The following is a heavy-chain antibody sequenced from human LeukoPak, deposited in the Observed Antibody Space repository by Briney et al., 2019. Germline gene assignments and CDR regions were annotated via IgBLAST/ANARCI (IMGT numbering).Heavy chain of an antibody. CDR2: ISYDETNE. CDR1: GFTFSNYG. J-gene: IGHJ4*02. V-gene: IGHV3-30*04. D-gene: IGHD3-22*01. CDR3: ARGEDSPFDY. Sequence: PGGSLRLSCAASGFTFSNYGVHWVRQAPGKGLEWVAVISYDETNEYYADSVKGRFTISRDNSKNTLYLQMNSLRAEDTALYYCARGEDSPFDYWGQGTLVTVSS.